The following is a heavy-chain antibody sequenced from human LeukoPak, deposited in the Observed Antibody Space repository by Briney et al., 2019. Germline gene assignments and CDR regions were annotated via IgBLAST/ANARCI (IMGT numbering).Heavy chain of an antibody. V-gene: IGHV3-9*01. J-gene: IGHJ4*02. Sequence: PGGSLRLSCAASGFTFDDYAMHWGRQAPGKGLEWGSGISWNSGSIGYADSVQGRFTISRDNAKNSLYLQMNSLRAEDTALYYCAKAKSSGYYRPFDYWGQGTLVTVSS. CDR1: GFTFDDYA. CDR3: AKAKSSGYYRPFDY. CDR2: ISWNSGSI. D-gene: IGHD3-22*01.